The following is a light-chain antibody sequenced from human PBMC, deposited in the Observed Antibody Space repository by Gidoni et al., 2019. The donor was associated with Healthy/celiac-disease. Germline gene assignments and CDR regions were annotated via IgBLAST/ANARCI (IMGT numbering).Light chain of an antibody. CDR1: QDISNY. J-gene: IGKJ1*01. CDR3: QQYDNLRT. V-gene: IGKV1-33*01. CDR2: DAT. Sequence: DIQMTQSPSSLSASVGDRVTITCQASQDISNYLNWHQQKPGKAPKLLIYDATNLETGVPSRFSGSGSGTDFTFTISRLQPEDIAKYYCQQYDNLRTFGQGTKVEIK.